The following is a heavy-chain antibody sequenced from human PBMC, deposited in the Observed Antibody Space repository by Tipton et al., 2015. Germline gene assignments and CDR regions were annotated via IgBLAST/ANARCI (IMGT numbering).Heavy chain of an antibody. CDR2: IYYSGST. V-gene: IGHV4-59*01. Sequence: LRLSCTVSGGSMSNYYWSWIRQPPGEGLEWIGNIYYSGSTNYNPSLKSRVTISVDTSKNQFSLNLSSVTAADTAVYYCARGGNNWFDPWGQGTLVTVSS. CDR3: ARGGNNWFDP. J-gene: IGHJ5*02. CDR1: GGSMSNYY. D-gene: IGHD2-15*01.